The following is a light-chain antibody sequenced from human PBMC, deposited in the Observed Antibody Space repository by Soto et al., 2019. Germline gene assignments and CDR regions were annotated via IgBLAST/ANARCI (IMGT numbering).Light chain of an antibody. J-gene: IGLJ1*01. Sequence: QSVLTQPASVSGSPGQSNPISCTGTSSDVGGYDYVSWYQLHPAKAPKLMVFEVSNRPSGVSDRFSGSKSGNTASLTISGLQAEDEADYFCSSYSISTAYLFGTGTKLTVL. CDR1: SSDVGGYDY. CDR3: SSYSISTAYL. CDR2: EVS. V-gene: IGLV2-14*01.